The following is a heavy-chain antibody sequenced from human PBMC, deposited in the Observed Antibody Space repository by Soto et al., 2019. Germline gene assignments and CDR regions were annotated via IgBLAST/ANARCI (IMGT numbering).Heavy chain of an antibody. CDR1: VYSVSIGHYY. V-gene: IGHV4-61*01. Sequence: SSTXSLTCTFAVYSVSIGHYYWTWIRKPPGKGLEWIGYIYSLGYRDYNPSLKSRVTISLEKSKNQFYLHLTSVTAADTAVYSCARGMDQDKWGQGTLV. CDR3: ARGMDQDK. J-gene: IGHJ4*01. D-gene: IGHD2-15*01. CDR2: IYSLGYR.